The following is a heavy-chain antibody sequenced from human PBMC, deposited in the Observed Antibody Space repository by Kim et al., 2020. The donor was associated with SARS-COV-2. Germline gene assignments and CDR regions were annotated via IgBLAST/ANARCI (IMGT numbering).Heavy chain of an antibody. V-gene: IGHV3-30*18. Sequence: GGSLRLSCAASGFTFSSYGMHWVRQAPGKGLEWVAVISYDGSNKYYADSVKGRFTISRDNSKNTLYLQMNSLRAEDTAVYYCAKGGFGELFAWDWFDPWGQGTLVTVSS. D-gene: IGHD3-10*01. CDR1: GFTFSSYG. CDR3: AKGGFGELFAWDWFDP. CDR2: ISYDGSNK. J-gene: IGHJ5*02.